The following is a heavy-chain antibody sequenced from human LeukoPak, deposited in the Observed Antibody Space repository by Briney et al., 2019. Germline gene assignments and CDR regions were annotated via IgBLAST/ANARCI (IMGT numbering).Heavy chain of an antibody. CDR3: ARDSTYGDYVPYYFDS. V-gene: IGHV3-11*01. Sequence: PGGSLRLSCAASGFTFSDYYMSWIRQAPGKGLEWVSYISSSGSTIYYADSVKGRFTISRDNAKNSLYLQMNSLRAEDTAVYYCARDSTYGDYVPYYFDSWGQGTLVTVSS. CDR2: ISSSGSTI. J-gene: IGHJ4*02. D-gene: IGHD4-17*01. CDR1: GFTFSDYY.